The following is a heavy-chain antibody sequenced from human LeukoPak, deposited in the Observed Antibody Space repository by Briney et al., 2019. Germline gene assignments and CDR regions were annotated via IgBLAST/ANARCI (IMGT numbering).Heavy chain of an antibody. CDR3: ARSPGPAAVAFDY. J-gene: IGHJ4*02. V-gene: IGHV3-30*03. CDR2: TSFDGSEK. Sequence: PGGSPRLSCATSGFTLSSYSMNWVRQAPGKGLEWVASTSFDGSEKYYRDSVKGRFTISRDNSKNTVSLQMNSLRPEDTAVYYCARSPGPAAVAFDYWGQGTLVTVSS. CDR1: GFTLSSYS. D-gene: IGHD6-13*01.